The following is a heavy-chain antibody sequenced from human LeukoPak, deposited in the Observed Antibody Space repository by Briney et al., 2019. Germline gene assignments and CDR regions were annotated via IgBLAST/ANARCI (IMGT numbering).Heavy chain of an antibody. Sequence: SVKVSCEASGGTFSSYAISWVRQAPGQGLEWMGGIIPIFGTANYAQKFQGRVTITADESTSTAYMELSSLRAEDTAVYYCAKDLGKSTSWNWFDPWGQGTLVTVSS. V-gene: IGHV1-69*01. J-gene: IGHJ5*02. CDR2: IIPIFGTA. CDR3: AKDLGKSTSWNWFDP. D-gene: IGHD2-2*01. CDR1: GGTFSSYA.